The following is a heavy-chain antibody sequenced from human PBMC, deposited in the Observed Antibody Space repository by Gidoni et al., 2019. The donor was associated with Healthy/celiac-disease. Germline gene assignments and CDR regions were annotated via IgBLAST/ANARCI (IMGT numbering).Heavy chain of an antibody. V-gene: IGHV4-34*01. CDR1: VVSFSGSH. D-gene: IGHD3-10*01. CDR3: ARTRITMVRGVSAARISFFRDGMDV. Sequence: QVQLQQCGAGLLKPSETLSLTCAAYVVSFSGSHWRRIRQPPGKGLEWIGEINHNGSTNYNPILKSRVTISVETSKNHFALKLSSVTAADTAVYYCARTRITMVRGVSAARISFFRDGMDVWGQGTTVTVSS. CDR2: INHNGST. J-gene: IGHJ6*02.